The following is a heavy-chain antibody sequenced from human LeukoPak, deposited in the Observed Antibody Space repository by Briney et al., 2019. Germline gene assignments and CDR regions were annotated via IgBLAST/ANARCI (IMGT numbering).Heavy chain of an antibody. D-gene: IGHD2-21*02. CDR2: ISGSGGST. Sequence: PGGSLRLSCAASGFTFSSYGMHWVRQAPGKGLEWVSAISGSGGSTYYADSVKGRFTISRDNSKNTLYLQMNSLRAEDTAVYYCAKREVTAYARTDYWGQGTLVTVSS. CDR1: GFTFSSYG. J-gene: IGHJ4*02. CDR3: AKREVTAYARTDY. V-gene: IGHV3-23*01.